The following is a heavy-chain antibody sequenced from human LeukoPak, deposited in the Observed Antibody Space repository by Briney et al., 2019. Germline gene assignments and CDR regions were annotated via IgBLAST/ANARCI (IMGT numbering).Heavy chain of an antibody. CDR3: ARGYCSSTSCYTGALDI. J-gene: IGHJ3*02. CDR1: GYTFTGYY. V-gene: IGHV1-2*06. D-gene: IGHD2-2*02. Sequence: ASVKVSCKASGYTFTGYYMDWARQAAGQGFEWMGRINPNSGGTNYAQKFQGRVTMTRDTSISTAYMELSRLRSDDTAVFYCARGYCSSTSCYTGALDIWGQGTLVTVSS. CDR2: INPNSGGT.